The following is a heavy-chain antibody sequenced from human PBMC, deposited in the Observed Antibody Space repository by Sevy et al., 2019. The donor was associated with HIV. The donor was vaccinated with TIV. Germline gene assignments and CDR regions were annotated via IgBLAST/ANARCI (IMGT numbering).Heavy chain of an antibody. CDR3: ARFVDGDPLRLCYFDY. Sequence: SETLSLTCAVSGGSINSNNYSWNWIRQPPGKGLEWIGYIYPSGSSDYNPSLKSRVTISVDRSKNQFSLNLSSVTAADTAVYYCARFVDGDPLRLCYFDYWGQGTLVTVSS. CDR2: IYPSGSS. V-gene: IGHV4-30-2*01. J-gene: IGHJ4*01. D-gene: IGHD1-26*01. CDR1: GGSINSNNYS.